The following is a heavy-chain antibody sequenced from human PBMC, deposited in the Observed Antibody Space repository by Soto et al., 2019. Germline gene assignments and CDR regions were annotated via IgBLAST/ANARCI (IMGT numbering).Heavy chain of an antibody. CDR3: ASTSLYYYDSSGYYDREGYYYYGMDV. D-gene: IGHD3-22*01. V-gene: IGHV4-31*03. CDR1: GGSFSSGGFY. CDR2: LFYSGST. Sequence: QVQLQESGPGLVKPSPTLSLTCTVSGGSFSSGGFYWSWLRPHPGQGLEWVGYLFYSGSTYSNPSLKSRVTISVDTSKNQFSLKLSSVNAADTAVYYCASTSLYYYDSSGYYDREGYYYYGMDVWGQGTTVTVSS. J-gene: IGHJ6*02.